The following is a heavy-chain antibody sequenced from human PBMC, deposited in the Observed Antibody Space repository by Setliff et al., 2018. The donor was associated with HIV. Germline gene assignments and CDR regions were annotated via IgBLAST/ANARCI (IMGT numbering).Heavy chain of an antibody. Sequence: GESLRLSCAAPGFTFGDYSVNWVRQAPGKGLEWVSYISSSSGTIYYADSVKGRFTISRDNAKMYLHMNSLRAEDTAVYYCARDRRGSSRFYFDYWGQGTLVTVSS. J-gene: IGHJ4*02. CDR3: ARDRRGSSRFYFDY. V-gene: IGHV3-48*01. CDR1: GFTFGDYS. D-gene: IGHD6-13*01. CDR2: ISSSSGTI.